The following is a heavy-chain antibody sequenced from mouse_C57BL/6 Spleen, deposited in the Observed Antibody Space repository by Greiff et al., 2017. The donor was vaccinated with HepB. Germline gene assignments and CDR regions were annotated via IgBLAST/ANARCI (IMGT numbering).Heavy chain of an antibody. V-gene: IGHV1-54*01. CDR1: GYAFTNYL. CDR3: ARGATYWYFDV. Sequence: QVQLQQSGAELVRPGPSVKVSCKASGYAFTNYLIEWVKQRPGQGLEWIGVINPGSGGTNYNEKFKGKATLTADKSSSTAYMQLSSLTSEDSAVYFCARGATYWYFDVWGTGTTVTVSS. J-gene: IGHJ1*03. D-gene: IGHD3-1*01. CDR2: INPGSGGT.